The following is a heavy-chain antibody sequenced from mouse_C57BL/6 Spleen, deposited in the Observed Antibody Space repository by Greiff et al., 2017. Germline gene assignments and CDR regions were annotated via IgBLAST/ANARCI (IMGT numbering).Heavy chain of an antibody. CDR3: TRGGYDYAYCDY. D-gene: IGHD2-4*01. Sequence: EVKLVESGEGLVKPGGSLKLSCAASGFTFSSYAMSWVRQTPEKRLEWVAYISSGGDYIYYADTVKGRFTISRDNARNTLYLQMSSLKSEDTAMYYCTRGGYDYAYCDYWGQGTTLTVSS. V-gene: IGHV5-9-1*02. CDR1: GFTFSSYA. CDR2: ISSGGDYI. J-gene: IGHJ2*01.